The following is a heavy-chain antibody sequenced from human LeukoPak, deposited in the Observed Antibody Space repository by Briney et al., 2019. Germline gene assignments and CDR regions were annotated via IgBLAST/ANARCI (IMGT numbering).Heavy chain of an antibody. CDR3: ARVRGSSLPWAYYDY. CDR2: ISPGGSSS. Sequence: GGSLRLSCAASGFTFSNHGMIWVRQAPGKGLEWISYISPGGSSSYNADSVRGRFTISRDNAKDSLYLQMDSLRAEDTSVYSCARVRGSSLPWAYYDYWGQGTLVTVSS. CDR1: GFTFSNHG. J-gene: IGHJ4*02. V-gene: IGHV3-48*03. D-gene: IGHD6-6*01.